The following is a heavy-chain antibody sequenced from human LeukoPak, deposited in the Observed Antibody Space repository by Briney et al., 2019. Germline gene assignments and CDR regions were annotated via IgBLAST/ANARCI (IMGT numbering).Heavy chain of an antibody. CDR2: IHYTGST. CDR3: ARVAAKTVDY. V-gene: IGHV4-39*07. Sequence: SETLSLTCAVYGGSISSYYWGWIRQPPEKGLEWIGNIHYTGSTEYNPSLKSRVTISIDTSKNQFSLELSSVTAADTAVYYCARVAAKTVDYWGQGTLVTVSS. J-gene: IGHJ4*02. CDR1: GGSISSYY. D-gene: IGHD2-15*01.